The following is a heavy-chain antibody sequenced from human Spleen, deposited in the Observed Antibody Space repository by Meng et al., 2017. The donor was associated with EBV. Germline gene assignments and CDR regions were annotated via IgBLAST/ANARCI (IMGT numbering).Heavy chain of an antibody. CDR2: ISTFNGGT. J-gene: IGHJ4*02. V-gene: IGHV1-18*01. CDR1: HYTFTDYH. Sequence: QGQLGQSGGEEKSPGASVKVSCKTSHYTFTDYHINWVRQAPGQGLEWMGCISTFNGGTKFAERFRGRLSMTTDTSTATAYMELRSLRSDDTAVYFCARDGPGYGYFDFWGQGSLVTVSS. D-gene: IGHD1-1*01. CDR3: ARDGPGYGYFDF.